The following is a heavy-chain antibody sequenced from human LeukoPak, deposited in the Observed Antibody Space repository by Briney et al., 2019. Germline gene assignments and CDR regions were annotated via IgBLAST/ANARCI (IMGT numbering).Heavy chain of an antibody. J-gene: IGHJ4*02. Sequence: PGRSLRLSCAASGFTFSSYAMHWVRQAPGKGLEWVAVISYDGSNEYYADSVKGRFTISRDNSKNTLYLQMNSLRAEDTAVYYCARDTYSSGYEDWGQGTLVTVSS. CDR3: ARDTYSSGYED. CDR1: GFTFSSYA. D-gene: IGHD3-22*01. CDR2: ISYDGSNE. V-gene: IGHV3-30-3*01.